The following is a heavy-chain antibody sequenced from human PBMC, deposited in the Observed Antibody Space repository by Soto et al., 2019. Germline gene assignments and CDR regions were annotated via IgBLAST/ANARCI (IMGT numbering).Heavy chain of an antibody. CDR2: IYYSGST. Sequence: SETLSLTCTVSGGSISSSSYYWGLIRQPPGKGLEWIGSIYYSGSTYYNPSLKSRVTISVDTSKNQFSLKLSSVTAADTAVYYCARLSYDYIWGSSLDYYYYMDVWGKGTTVTVSS. J-gene: IGHJ6*03. CDR3: ARLSYDYIWGSSLDYYYYMDV. V-gene: IGHV4-39*01. CDR1: GGSISSSSYY. D-gene: IGHD3-16*01.